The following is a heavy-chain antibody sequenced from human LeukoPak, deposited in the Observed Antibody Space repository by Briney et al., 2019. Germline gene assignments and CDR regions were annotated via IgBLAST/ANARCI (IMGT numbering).Heavy chain of an antibody. J-gene: IGHJ4*02. V-gene: IGHV3-30*03. D-gene: IGHD3-9*01. CDR2: ISYDGSDK. CDR3: ARSTSSEYDIYHFDY. CDR1: GFTFSSHG. Sequence: PGGPLRLACAASGFTFSSHGMHWVRQAPGKGLECVAVISYDGSDKYFADSVKGRFTISRDNSKNTLYLQVNSLRAEDTAVYYCARSTSSEYDIYHFDYWGQGTLVTVSS.